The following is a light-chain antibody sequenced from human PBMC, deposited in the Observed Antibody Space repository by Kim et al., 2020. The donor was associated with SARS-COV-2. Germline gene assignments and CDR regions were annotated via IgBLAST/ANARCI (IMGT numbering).Light chain of an antibody. CDR3: QSYDISNVI. J-gene: IGLJ2*01. CDR2: EDS. Sequence: GKTVTISCTRTSGNMADTYVQWYQQRPGSAPTIVIYEDSERPSGVPDRFSGSIDTSSSSASLTISGLKTEDEADYYCQSYDISNVIFGGGTQLTVL. CDR1: SGNMADTY. V-gene: IGLV6-57*03.